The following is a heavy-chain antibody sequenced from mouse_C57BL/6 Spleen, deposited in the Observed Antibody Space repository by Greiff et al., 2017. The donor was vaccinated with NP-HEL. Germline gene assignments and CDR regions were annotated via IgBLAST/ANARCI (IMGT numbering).Heavy chain of an antibody. V-gene: IGHV1-15*01. CDR1: GYTFTDYE. Sequence: QVQLKESGAELVRPGASVTLSCKASGYTFTDYEMHWVKQTPVHGLEWIGAIDPETGGTAYNQKFKGKAILTADKSSSTAYMELRSLTSEDSAVYYCTRPYGSSVFAYWGQGTLVTVSA. D-gene: IGHD1-1*01. J-gene: IGHJ3*01. CDR3: TRPYGSSVFAY. CDR2: IDPETGGT.